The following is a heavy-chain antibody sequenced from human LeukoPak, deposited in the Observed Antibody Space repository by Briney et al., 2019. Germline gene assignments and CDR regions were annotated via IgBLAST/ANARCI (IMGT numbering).Heavy chain of an antibody. Sequence: ASVKVSCKASGYTFTGYYMHWVRQAPGQGLEWMGWINPNSGGTNYAQKFQGRVTMTRDTSISTAYMELSRLRSDDTAVYYCARDWGYQLLYRWFDPWGQGTLVTVSS. J-gene: IGHJ5*02. D-gene: IGHD2-2*02. CDR2: INPNSGGT. CDR3: ARDWGYQLLYRWFDP. V-gene: IGHV1-2*02. CDR1: GYTFTGYY.